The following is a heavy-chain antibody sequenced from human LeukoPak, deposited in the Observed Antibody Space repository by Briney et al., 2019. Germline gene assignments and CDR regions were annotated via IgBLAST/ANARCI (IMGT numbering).Heavy chain of an antibody. D-gene: IGHD3-3*01. Sequence: GGSLRLSCAASGFTFSSYRMSWVRQAPGKGLEWVANIKQDGSEKYYVDSVKGRFTIPRDNAKNSLYLQMNSLRAEDTAVYYCARDRSYDFWSGYTFDYWGQGTLVTVSS. V-gene: IGHV3-7*01. CDR2: IKQDGSEK. CDR3: ARDRSYDFWSGYTFDY. J-gene: IGHJ4*02. CDR1: GFTFSSYR.